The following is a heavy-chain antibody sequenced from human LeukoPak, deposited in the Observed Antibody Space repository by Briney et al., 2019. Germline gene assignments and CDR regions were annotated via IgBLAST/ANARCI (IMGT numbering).Heavy chain of an antibody. Sequence: ASVKVSCKASGYTFTGYYMHWVRQAPGQGLEWMGWINPNSGGTNYAQKFQGRVTMTRDTSISTAYMELSRLRSDDTAVYYCARVPSSSSYFDYLGQGTLVTVSS. CDR3: ARVPSSSSYFDY. CDR1: GYTFTGYY. J-gene: IGHJ4*02. V-gene: IGHV1-2*02. CDR2: INPNSGGT. D-gene: IGHD6-6*01.